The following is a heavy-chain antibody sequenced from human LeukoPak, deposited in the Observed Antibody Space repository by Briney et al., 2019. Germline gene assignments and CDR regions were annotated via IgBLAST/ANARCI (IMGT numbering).Heavy chain of an antibody. D-gene: IGHD2-21*02. CDR1: GYTFTSYY. CDR3: ARGTRCGGDCLYYYYGMDV. Sequence: ASVKVSCTASGYTFTSYYMHWVRQAPGQGLEWMGIINLSGGSTSYAQKFQGRVTITADESTSTAYMELSSLRSEDTAVYYCARGTRCGGDCLYYYYGMDVWGQGTTVTVSS. CDR2: INLSGGST. J-gene: IGHJ6*02. V-gene: IGHV1-46*01.